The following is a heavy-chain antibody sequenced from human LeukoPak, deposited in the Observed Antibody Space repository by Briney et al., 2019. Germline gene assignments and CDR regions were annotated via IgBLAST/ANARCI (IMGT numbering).Heavy chain of an antibody. V-gene: IGHV4-59*01. CDR2: VSYSGST. CDR1: GGSISSYY. D-gene: IGHD1-26*01. J-gene: IGHJ4*02. CDR3: ARGPSGSTDY. Sequence: PSETLSLTCSVWGGSISSYYWRWIRQPPGKGLEWVGYVSYSGSTNYNPSLNSRLTMSVDTSKNQFSLKLSSAIAADTAVYYCARGPSGSTDYWSQGTLVTVSS.